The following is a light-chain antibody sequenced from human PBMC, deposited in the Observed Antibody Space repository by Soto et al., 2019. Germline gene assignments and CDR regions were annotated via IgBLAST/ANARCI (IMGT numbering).Light chain of an antibody. CDR2: AAS. J-gene: IGKJ1*01. V-gene: IGKV1-39*01. CDR1: QSISRY. CDR3: QQSYSTPWT. Sequence: DIQMTQSPSSLSASVGDRVTITWRASQSISRYLNWYQQKPGKAPKLLMYAASSLQSGVPSRFSGSGSGTDFTLTISSLPPEDFATYYCQQSYSTPWTFGQGTKVEIK.